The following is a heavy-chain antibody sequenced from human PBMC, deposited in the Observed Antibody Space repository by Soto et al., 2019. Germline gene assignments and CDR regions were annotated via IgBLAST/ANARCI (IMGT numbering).Heavy chain of an antibody. J-gene: IGHJ4*02. CDR2: IIPILGIA. Sequence: QVQLVQSGAAVKKPGSSVKVSCKASGGTFSSYTISWVRQAPGQGLEWLGRIIPILGIANYAQKFQGRVTITADKSTSTAYMELSSLSSEDTAVYYCARADVDTAMVYFDYWGQGTLVTVSS. V-gene: IGHV1-69*02. CDR1: GGTFSSYT. D-gene: IGHD5-18*01. CDR3: ARADVDTAMVYFDY.